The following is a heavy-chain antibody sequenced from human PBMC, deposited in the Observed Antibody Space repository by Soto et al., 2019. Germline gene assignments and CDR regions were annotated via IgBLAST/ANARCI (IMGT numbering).Heavy chain of an antibody. J-gene: IGHJ4*02. CDR1: GFTFSSFA. CDR3: AKAPSVAQSTRGYFDY. CDR2: ISGSGATI. V-gene: IGHV3-23*01. Sequence: EVQLLESGGGLVQPGGSLRLSCAASGFTFSSFAMTWVRQAPGKGLEWVSVISGSGATIYYADSVKGRFTISRDNSKNTLYLQMNSLRAEDTGLYYCAKAPSVAQSTRGYFDYWGQGALVTVSS. D-gene: IGHD1-1*01.